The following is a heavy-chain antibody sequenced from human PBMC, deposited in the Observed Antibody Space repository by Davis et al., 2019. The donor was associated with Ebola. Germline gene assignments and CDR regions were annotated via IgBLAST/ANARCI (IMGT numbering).Heavy chain of an antibody. CDR1: GESFSGFY. CDR2: INHSGST. V-gene: IGHV4-34*01. Sequence: PSETLSLTCAVYGESFSGFYWNWIRQPPGKGLEWIGEINHSGSTNYNPSLKSRVTISVDTSKNQFSLKLSSVTAADTAVYYCARLRYSGSPYYYYAVDVWGQGTTVTVSS. CDR3: ARLRYSGSPYYYYAVDV. J-gene: IGHJ6*02. D-gene: IGHD1-26*01.